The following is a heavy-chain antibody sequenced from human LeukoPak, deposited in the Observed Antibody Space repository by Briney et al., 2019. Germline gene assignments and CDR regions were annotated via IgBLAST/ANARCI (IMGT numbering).Heavy chain of an antibody. CDR1: GYTFTSYY. J-gene: IGHJ5*02. Sequence: RASVKVSCKASGYTFTSYYMHWVRQAPGQGLEWMGIINPSGGSTSYAQKFQGRVTMTRDTSTSTVYMELSSLRSEDTAVYYCARDRSLPYYYGSGTGSNWFDPWGQGTLVTVSS. CDR2: INPSGGST. CDR3: ARDRSLPYYYGSGTGSNWFDP. D-gene: IGHD3-10*01. V-gene: IGHV1-46*01.